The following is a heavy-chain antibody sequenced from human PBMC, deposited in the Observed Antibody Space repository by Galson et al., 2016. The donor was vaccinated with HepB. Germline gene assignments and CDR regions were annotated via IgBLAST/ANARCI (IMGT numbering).Heavy chain of an antibody. Sequence: LEWVAVIWYDGSNKKYADSVPGRFTISGDISKKTLFLQMNSLRAEDTAVYYCVRDPPYGSSWYSYYFDYWGQGTLVTVSS. J-gene: IGHJ4*02. D-gene: IGHD6-13*01. V-gene: IGHV3-33*01. CDR3: VRDPPYGSSWYSYYFDY. CDR2: IWYDGSNK.